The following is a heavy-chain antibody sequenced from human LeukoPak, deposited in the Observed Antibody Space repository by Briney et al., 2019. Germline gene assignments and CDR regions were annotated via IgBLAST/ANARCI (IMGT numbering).Heavy chain of an antibody. V-gene: IGHV3-30*02. CDR2: IRYDGSTT. J-gene: IGHJ4*02. Sequence: GGSLRLSCTGSGFHFSNFGMHWVRQAPGKGLEWVTFIRYDGSTTYYADSVKGRFTISRDNSRNMVYLQMSSLKAEDTAVYYCAKVQYGAIAFDYWGQGTLVTVSS. CDR3: AKVQYGAIAFDY. D-gene: IGHD4-17*01. CDR1: GFHFSNFG.